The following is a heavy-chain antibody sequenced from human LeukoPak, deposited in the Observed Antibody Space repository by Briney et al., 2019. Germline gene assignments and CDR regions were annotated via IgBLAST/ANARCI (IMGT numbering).Heavy chain of an antibody. Sequence: ASVKVSYKASGFSFSSYGFSWVRQAPGQGLEWMGWISAYNGKTNYAQKFQGRVTMTTDTSTTTVYMDLRSLISDDTAVYFCARGGALTSFDSWGRGTLITVSS. CDR3: ARGGALTSFDS. CDR1: GFSFSSYG. D-gene: IGHD1-26*01. V-gene: IGHV1-18*01. CDR2: ISAYNGKT. J-gene: IGHJ4*02.